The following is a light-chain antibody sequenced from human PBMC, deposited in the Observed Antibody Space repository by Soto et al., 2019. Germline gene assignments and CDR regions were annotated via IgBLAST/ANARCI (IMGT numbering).Light chain of an antibody. CDR1: SSNIGGYNV. J-gene: IGLJ1*01. CDR2: KAI. Sequence: QSVLTQPASVSGSPGQSITISCSGTSSNIGGYNVVSWYQQHPGKAPKVIIYKAIKRPSGASTRFSGSIPGTTASLTISGLQADDEADYYCFSYVGATTYVFGSGTKVTVL. CDR3: FSYVGATTYV. V-gene: IGLV2-23*01.